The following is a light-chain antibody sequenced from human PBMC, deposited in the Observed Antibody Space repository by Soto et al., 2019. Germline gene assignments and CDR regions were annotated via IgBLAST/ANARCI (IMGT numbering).Light chain of an antibody. J-gene: IGKJ1*01. V-gene: IGKV3-20*01. CDR1: QSVSSSY. CDR3: QQSYSSPPT. Sequence: EIVLTQSPGTLSLSPGERATLSCRASQSVSSSYLAWYQQKPGQAPRLLIYGASSRATGIPDRFSGSGSGTDFTLTITSLQPEDLATYYCQQSYSSPPTFGQGTKWIS. CDR2: GAS.